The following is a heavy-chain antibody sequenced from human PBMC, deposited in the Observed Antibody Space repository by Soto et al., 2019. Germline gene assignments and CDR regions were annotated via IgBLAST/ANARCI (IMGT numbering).Heavy chain of an antibody. D-gene: IGHD5-18*01. Sequence: GESLKISCKGSGYSFTSYWIGWVRQMPGKGLEWMGIIYPGDSDTRYSTSFQGQVTISADKSISTAYLQWSSLKASDTAMYYCARQGYSYGLDYYYYGMDVWGQGTTVTVSS. V-gene: IGHV5-51*01. CDR3: ARQGYSYGLDYYYYGMDV. CDR2: IYPGDSDT. J-gene: IGHJ6*02. CDR1: GYSFTSYW.